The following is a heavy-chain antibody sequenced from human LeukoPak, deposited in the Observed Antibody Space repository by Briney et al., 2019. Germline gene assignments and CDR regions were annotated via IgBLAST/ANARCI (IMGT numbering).Heavy chain of an antibody. V-gene: IGHV4-34*01. Sequence: PSETLSLTCAVYGGSFSGYYWSWIRRPPGKGLEWIGEINHSGSTNYNPSLKSRVTISVDTSKNQFPLKLSSVTAADTAVYYCARVAAAGIDYWGQGTLVTVSS. CDR1: GGSFSGYY. J-gene: IGHJ4*02. CDR2: INHSGST. CDR3: ARVAAAGIDY. D-gene: IGHD6-13*01.